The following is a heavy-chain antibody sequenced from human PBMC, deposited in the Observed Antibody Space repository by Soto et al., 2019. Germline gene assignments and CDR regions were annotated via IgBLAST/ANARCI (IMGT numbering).Heavy chain of an antibody. CDR2: ISWNSGSI. CDR1: GFTFDDYA. V-gene: IGHV3-9*01. CDR3: AKDRKGMITFGERAFDI. Sequence: PGGSLRLSCAASGFTFDDYAMHWVRQAPGKGLEWVSGISWNSGSIGYADSVKGRFTISRDNAKNSLYLQMNSLRAEDTALYYCAKDRKGMITFGERAFDIWGQGTMVTVSS. J-gene: IGHJ3*02. D-gene: IGHD3-16*01.